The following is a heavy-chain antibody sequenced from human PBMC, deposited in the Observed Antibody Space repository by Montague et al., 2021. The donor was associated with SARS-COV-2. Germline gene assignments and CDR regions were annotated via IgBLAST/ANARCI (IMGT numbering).Heavy chain of an antibody. CDR3: ARGVYYDGSGYYSFDY. J-gene: IGHJ4*02. Sequence: CAISGDSVSSYRAAWNWIRQSPSIGLEWLGRTYYRSKWYNDYALSAKSRITINPDTSKNHFSLQLNSVTPEDTAIYYCARGVYYDGSGYYSFDYWGQGTLVTVSS. CDR2: TYYRSKWYN. V-gene: IGHV6-1*01. D-gene: IGHD3-22*01. CDR1: GDSVSSYRAA.